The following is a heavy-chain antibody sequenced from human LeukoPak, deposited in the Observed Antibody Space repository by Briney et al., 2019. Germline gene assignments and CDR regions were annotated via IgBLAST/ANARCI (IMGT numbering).Heavy chain of an antibody. D-gene: IGHD4-17*01. CDR3: ARLWQPNYGDCLDH. J-gene: IGHJ4*02. CDR1: GFTFSSYS. CDR2: ISSSSSTI. V-gene: IGHV3-48*04. Sequence: GGSLRLSCAASGFTFSSYSMNWVRQAPGEGLEWVSYISSSSSTIYYADSVKGRFTISRDNAKNSLYLQMNSLRAEDTAVYYCARLWQPNYGDCLDHWGQGTLVTVTS.